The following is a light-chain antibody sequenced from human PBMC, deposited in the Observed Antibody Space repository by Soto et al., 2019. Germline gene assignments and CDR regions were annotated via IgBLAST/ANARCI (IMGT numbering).Light chain of an antibody. Sequence: QSVLTQSPSASASLGASVKLTCTLSSGHSSYAIAWHQQQPEKGPRYLMKLNSDGSHSKGDGIPDRFSGSSSGAERYLTISSLQSEDEADYSCQTWGPVFGGGTKLTVL. J-gene: IGLJ2*01. CDR3: QTWGPV. V-gene: IGLV4-69*01. CDR1: SGHSSYA. CDR2: LNSDGSH.